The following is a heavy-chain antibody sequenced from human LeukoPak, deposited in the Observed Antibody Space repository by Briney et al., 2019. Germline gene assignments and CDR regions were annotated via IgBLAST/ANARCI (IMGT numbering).Heavy chain of an antibody. CDR2: VYWDDDK. D-gene: IGHD3-10*01. CDR3: ARPYFFGSGLYFDY. CDR1: GFSLSTTGVG. V-gene: IGHV2-5*02. J-gene: IGHJ4*02. Sequence: SGPTLVNPTQTLTLTCTFSGFSLSTTGVGVGWIRQPPGKALEWLAHVYWDDDKRYSPSLKTRLTITKDTSKNQVVLTMTNMDPVDTATYFRARPYFFGSGLYFDYWGQGSLVTVSS.